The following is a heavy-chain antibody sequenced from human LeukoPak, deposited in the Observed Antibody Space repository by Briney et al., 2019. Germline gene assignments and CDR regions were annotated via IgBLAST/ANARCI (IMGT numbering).Heavy chain of an antibody. CDR1: GYMFTDYY. CDR2: MNPNSGDT. CDR3: ARDGAYCGGACSTPLNWYYYSYYMDV. J-gene: IGHJ6*03. V-gene: IGHV1-2*02. D-gene: IGHD2-21*02. Sequence: ASVKVSCKAAGYMFTDYYMHWVRQAPGQGPEWMGWMNPNSGDTNYAQKFQGRVTMTRDTSMSTAYMEVSRLTSDDTAIYYCARDGAYCGGACSTPLNWYYYSYYMDVWGKGTTVTVSS.